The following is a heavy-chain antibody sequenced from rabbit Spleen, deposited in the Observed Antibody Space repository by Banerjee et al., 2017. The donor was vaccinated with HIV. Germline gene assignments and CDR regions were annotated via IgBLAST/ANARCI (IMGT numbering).Heavy chain of an antibody. Sequence: HLEESGGGLVKPEGSLTLTCKGSGLDFSSYTISWVRQAPGKGLEWIGIMYSGSGDTIYASWAKGRFTISKTSSTTVTLQMTSLTAADTATYFCASDTSYGGTGVALKLWGPGTLVTVS. CDR1: GLDFSSYT. V-gene: IGHV1S45*01. CDR3: ASDTSYGGTGVALKL. CDR2: MYSGSGDT. J-gene: IGHJ4*01. D-gene: IGHD4-2*01.